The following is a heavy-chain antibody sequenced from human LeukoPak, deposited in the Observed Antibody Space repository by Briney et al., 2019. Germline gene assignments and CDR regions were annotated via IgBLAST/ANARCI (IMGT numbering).Heavy chain of an antibody. CDR1: GFTFSGST. J-gene: IGHJ6*03. Sequence: PGGSLRLSCAASGFTFSGSTMHWVRQASGKGLEWVGRIRSKPNSYAAAYAASVKGRFTISRDDSKNTAYLQMNSLKIEDTAVYYCTLSGSSLSYYMDVWGKGTTVTVSS. D-gene: IGHD1-26*01. CDR2: IRSKPNSYAA. CDR3: TLSGSSLSYYMDV. V-gene: IGHV3-73*01.